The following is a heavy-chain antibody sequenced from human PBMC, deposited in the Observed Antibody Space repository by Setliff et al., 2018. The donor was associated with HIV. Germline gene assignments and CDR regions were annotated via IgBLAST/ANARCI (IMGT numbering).Heavy chain of an antibody. D-gene: IGHD2-8*01. CDR2: MTPLTAST. J-gene: IGHJ4*01. CDR1: GYTFVHFD. Sequence: ASVKVSCKTSGYTFVHFDIDWVRHAPGQGLEWIGWMTPLTASTGYSRKFQGRVTLTRDLSTGTAYMELNSLISNDPAVYYCARAPARANGVFDFWGQGSLVTVSS. V-gene: IGHV1-8*02. CDR3: ARAPARANGVFDF.